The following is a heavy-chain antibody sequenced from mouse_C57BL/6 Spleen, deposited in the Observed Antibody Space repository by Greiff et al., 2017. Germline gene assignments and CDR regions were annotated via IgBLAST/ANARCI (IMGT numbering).Heavy chain of an antibody. CDR3: ARSGAYYGSKGAWFAY. V-gene: IGHV1-52*01. CDR2: IDPSDSET. D-gene: IGHD1-1*01. J-gene: IGHJ3*01. Sequence: QVQLQQSGAELVRPGSPVKLSCKASGYTFTSYWMHWVKQRPIQGLEWIGNIDPSDSETHYNQKFKDKATLTVDKSSSTAYMQLSSLTSEDSAVYYCARSGAYYGSKGAWFAYWGQGTLVTVSA. CDR1: GYTFTSYW.